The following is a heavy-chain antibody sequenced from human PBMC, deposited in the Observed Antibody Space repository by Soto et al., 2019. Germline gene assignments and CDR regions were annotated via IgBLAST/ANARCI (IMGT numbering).Heavy chain of an antibody. J-gene: IGHJ6*03. CDR3: ARGDTVTTPYYYYYMDV. CDR2: ISSSSSYI. V-gene: IGHV3-21*01. Sequence: GGSLRLSCAASGFTFSSYSMSWVRQAPGKGLEWVSSISSSSSYIYYADSVKGRFTISRDNAKNSLYLQMNSLRAEDTAVYYCARGDTVTTPYYYYYMDVWGKGTTVTVSS. D-gene: IGHD4-17*01. CDR1: GFTFSSYS.